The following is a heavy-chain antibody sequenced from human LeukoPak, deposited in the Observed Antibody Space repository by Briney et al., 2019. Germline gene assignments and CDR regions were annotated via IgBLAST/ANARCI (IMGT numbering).Heavy chain of an antibody. D-gene: IGHD3-10*01. CDR2: IFHSGST. Sequence: PSETLSLTCTLSGGSISYYHWSWIRQPPGKGLFWVGDIFHSGSTNYNPSLKSRVTISVDTSKNQVSLNVRSVTAADTAVYYCARDRGGDAFDIWGRGTMVTVSS. CDR3: ARDRGGDAFDI. V-gene: IGHV4-59*01. CDR1: GGSISYYH. J-gene: IGHJ3*02.